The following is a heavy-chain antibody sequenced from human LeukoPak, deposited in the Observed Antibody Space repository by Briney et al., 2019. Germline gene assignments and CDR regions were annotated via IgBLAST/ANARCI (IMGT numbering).Heavy chain of an antibody. Sequence: GESLKISCKGSGYSFTSYWIGWVRQMPGKGLEWMGIIYPGDSDTRYSPSFQGQVTISADKSISTAYLQWSSLKASDTAMYYCVKTASYYYDSSGYYPDAFDIWGQGTMVTVSS. CDR3: VKTASYYYDSSGYYPDAFDI. CDR1: GYSFTSYW. D-gene: IGHD3-22*01. J-gene: IGHJ3*02. V-gene: IGHV5-51*01. CDR2: IYPGDSDT.